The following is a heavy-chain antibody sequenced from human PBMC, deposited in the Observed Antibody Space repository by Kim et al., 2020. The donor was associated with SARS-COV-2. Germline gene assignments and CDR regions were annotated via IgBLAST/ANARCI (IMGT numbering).Heavy chain of an antibody. V-gene: IGHV1-2*06. CDR3: ARVKWERNFDY. J-gene: IGHJ4*02. CDR1: GYTFTGYY. Sequence: ASVKVSCKASGYTFTGYYMHWVRQAPGQGLEWMGRINLNSGGTNYAQKFQGRVTMTRDTSISTAYMELSRLRSDDTAVYYCARVKWERNFDYWGQGTLVTVSS. D-gene: IGHD1-26*01. CDR2: INLNSGGT.